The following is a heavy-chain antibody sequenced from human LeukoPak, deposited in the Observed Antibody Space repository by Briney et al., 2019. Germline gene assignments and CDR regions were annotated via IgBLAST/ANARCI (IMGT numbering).Heavy chain of an antibody. D-gene: IGHD3-22*01. CDR2: IKTEGSAK. CDR1: RFRLSDYW. CDR3: TKDLNHDSSG. V-gene: IGHV3-7*01. J-gene: IGHJ4*02. Sequence: GGSLRLSCAASRFRLSDYWMTWVRQAPGKGLECVINIKTEGSAKYYPDSVKGRFTVSRDNAKNSLYLQMQNLRVEDTAIYYCTKDLNHDSSGWGQGTLVTVSS.